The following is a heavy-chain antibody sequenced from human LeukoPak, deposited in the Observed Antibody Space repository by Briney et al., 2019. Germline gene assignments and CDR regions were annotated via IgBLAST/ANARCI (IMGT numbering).Heavy chain of an antibody. D-gene: IGHD2-2*01. CDR1: GDPINSGGYS. CDR2: IYHSGST. CDR3: ARGAGGYCSSTSCYAYFDP. Sequence: SQTLSLTCAVSGDPINSGGYSWSWIRQPPGKGLEWIGYIYHSGSTHYNPSLKSRVAISVDRSKNQFSLNLSSVTAADTAVYYCARGAGGYCSSTSCYAYFDPWGQGTLVTVSS. J-gene: IGHJ5*02. V-gene: IGHV4-30-2*01.